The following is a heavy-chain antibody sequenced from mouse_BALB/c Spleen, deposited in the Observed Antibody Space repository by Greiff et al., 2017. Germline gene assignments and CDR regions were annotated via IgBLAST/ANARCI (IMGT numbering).Heavy chain of an antibody. J-gene: IGHJ3*01. CDR3: ARDYGPWFAD. D-gene: IGHD1-2*01. CDR2: IDPANGNT. V-gene: IGHV14-3*02. CDR1: GFNIKDTY. Sequence: VQLQQSGAELVKPGASVKLSCTASGFNIKDTYMHWVKQRPEQGLEWLGRIDPANGNTKYDPKFQGKATITTDTSSNTAYLQLSSLTSEDTAVYSCARDYGPWFADWGQGTLVTVSA.